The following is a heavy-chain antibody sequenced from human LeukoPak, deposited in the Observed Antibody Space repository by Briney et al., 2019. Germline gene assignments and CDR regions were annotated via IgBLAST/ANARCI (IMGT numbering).Heavy chain of an antibody. CDR3: ARDGGEYGSGSYYSY. CDR2: INPNSGGT. V-gene: IGHV1-2*02. CDR1: GYTFTGYY. Sequence: ASVKVSCKASGYTFTGYYMHWVRQAPGQGLERMGWINPNSGGTNYAQKFQGRVTMTRDTSISTAYMELSRLRSDDTAVYYCARDGGEYGSGSYYSYWGQGTLVTVSS. J-gene: IGHJ4*02. D-gene: IGHD3-10*01.